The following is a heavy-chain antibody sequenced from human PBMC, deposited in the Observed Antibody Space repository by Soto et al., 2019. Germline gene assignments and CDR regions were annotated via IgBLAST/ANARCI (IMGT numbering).Heavy chain of an antibody. D-gene: IGHD3-10*01. V-gene: IGHV3-30*18. CDR3: AKAVWFGELFGVDY. CDR1: GFTFSSYG. Sequence: QVQLVESGGGVVQPGRSLRLSCAASGFTFSSYGMHWVRQAPGKGLEWVAVISYDGSNKYYADSVKGRFPISRDNSKNTLYLQMNSLRAEDTAVYYCAKAVWFGELFGVDYWGQGTLVTVSS. J-gene: IGHJ4*02. CDR2: ISYDGSNK.